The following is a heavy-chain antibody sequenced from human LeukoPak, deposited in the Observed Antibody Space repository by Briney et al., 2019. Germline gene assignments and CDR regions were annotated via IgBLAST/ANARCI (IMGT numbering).Heavy chain of an antibody. V-gene: IGHV4-39*07. CDR2: IFYSGST. CDR3: ARWGYSYGYGFGEVWGYYYYGMDV. J-gene: IGHJ6*02. Sequence: KTSETLSLTCTVSGDSISSSSYYWGWIRQPPGKGLEWIGSIFYSGSTYYNPSLKSRVTISVDTSKNQFSLKLSSVTAADTAVYYCARWGYSYGYGFGEVWGYYYYGMDVWGQGTTVTVSS. CDR1: GDSISSSSYY. D-gene: IGHD5-18*01.